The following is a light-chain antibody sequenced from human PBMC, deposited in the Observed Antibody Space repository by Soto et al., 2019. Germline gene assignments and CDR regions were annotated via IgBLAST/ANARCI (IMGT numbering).Light chain of an antibody. V-gene: IGLV2-14*01. CDR3: SSYTSSSTQV. CDR2: DVT. Sequence: QSVLTQPASVSGSPGHSITISCTGTSSDVGGYNYVSWYQQNPGKAPKLMIYDVTNRPSGVSNRFSGSKSGNTASLTISGLQAEDEADYYCSSYTSSSTQVFGTGTKVTVL. CDR1: SSDVGGYNY. J-gene: IGLJ1*01.